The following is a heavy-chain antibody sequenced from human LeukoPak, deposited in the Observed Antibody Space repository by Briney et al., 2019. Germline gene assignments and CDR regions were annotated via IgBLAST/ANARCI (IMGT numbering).Heavy chain of an antibody. D-gene: IGHD5-18*01. J-gene: IGHJ6*02. CDR1: GFTFSNAW. CDR3: ARGPIQLWIRNGMDA. CDR2: IRSKAYGGTT. Sequence: PGGSLRLSCAASGFTFSNAWMSWVRQAPGKGLEWVGFIRSKAYGGTTEYAASVKGRFTISRDDSKSIAYLQMNSLKTEDTAVYYCARGPIQLWIRNGMDAWGQGTTVTVSS. V-gene: IGHV3-49*04.